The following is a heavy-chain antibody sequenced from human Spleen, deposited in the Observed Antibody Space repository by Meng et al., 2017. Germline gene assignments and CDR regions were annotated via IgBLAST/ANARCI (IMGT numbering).Heavy chain of an antibody. CDR2: INHSGSN. CDR3: ARVVAGTGDY. D-gene: IGHD6-19*01. V-gene: IGHV4-34*01. Sequence: QVQLQAWGEGLLKPSDTLSLTCVVSGGSFSDYNWSWLRQPPGKGLEWIGDINHSGSNNYNPSLESRATISVDTSQNNLSLKLSSVTAADSAVYYCARVVAGTGDYWGQGTLVTVSS. J-gene: IGHJ4*02. CDR1: GGSFSDYN.